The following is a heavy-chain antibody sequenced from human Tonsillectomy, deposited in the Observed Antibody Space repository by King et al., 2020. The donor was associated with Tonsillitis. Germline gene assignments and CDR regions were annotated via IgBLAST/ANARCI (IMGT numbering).Heavy chain of an antibody. V-gene: IGHV3-11*05. Sequence: VQLVQSGGGLVKPGGSLRLSCAASGFTFSDYYMSWIRQAPGKGLEWVSYISSSSSYTNYADSVKGRFTISRDNAKNSLYLQMNSLRAEDTAVYYCARDRYYDSSGCLDYWGQGTLVTVSS. CDR3: ARDRYYDSSGCLDY. CDR2: ISSSSSYT. CDR1: GFTFSDYY. J-gene: IGHJ4*02. D-gene: IGHD3-22*01.